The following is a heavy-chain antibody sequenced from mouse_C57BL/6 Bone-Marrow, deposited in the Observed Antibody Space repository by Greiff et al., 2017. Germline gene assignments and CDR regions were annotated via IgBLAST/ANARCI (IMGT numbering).Heavy chain of an antibody. CDR3: ARARQLRLPWFAY. D-gene: IGHD3-2*02. V-gene: IGHV1-72*01. CDR2: IDPNSGCT. Sequence: QVQLQQPGAELVKPGASVTLSCKASGYTFTSYWMHWVKQRPGRGLEWIGRIDPNSGCTKYNAKFKSKATLTVDKPSSTAYRQLSSLTSKDSAVYYCARARQLRLPWFAYWGQGTLVTVAA. CDR1: GYTFTSYW. J-gene: IGHJ3*01.